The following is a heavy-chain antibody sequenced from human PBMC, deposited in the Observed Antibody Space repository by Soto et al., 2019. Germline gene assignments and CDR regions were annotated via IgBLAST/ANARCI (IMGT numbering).Heavy chain of an antibody. CDR1: GYTFTSYG. CDR2: ISAYNGNT. Sequence: ASVKVSCKASGYTFTSYGISWVRQAPGQGLEWMGWISAYNGNTNYAQKLQGRVTMTTDTSTSTAYMELRSLRSDDTAVYYCARDGSDPVYSYGYNYYYGMDVWGQGTTVTVSS. J-gene: IGHJ6*02. D-gene: IGHD5-18*01. CDR3: ARDGSDPVYSYGYNYYYGMDV. V-gene: IGHV1-18*01.